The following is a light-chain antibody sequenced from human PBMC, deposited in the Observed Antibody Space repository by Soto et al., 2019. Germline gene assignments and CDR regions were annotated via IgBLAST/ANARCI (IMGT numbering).Light chain of an antibody. J-gene: IGKJ1*01. CDR3: QQYNSSSS. Sequence: DIQMTQSPSTLSASVGDRVTITCRASQSISSWLAWYQQKPGKAPKLLIYKASNLDSGVPSRFSGSGSGTEFTLTSSSLQPDDFAPYYCQQYNSSSSFGQGTKVELK. V-gene: IGKV1-5*03. CDR2: KAS. CDR1: QSISSW.